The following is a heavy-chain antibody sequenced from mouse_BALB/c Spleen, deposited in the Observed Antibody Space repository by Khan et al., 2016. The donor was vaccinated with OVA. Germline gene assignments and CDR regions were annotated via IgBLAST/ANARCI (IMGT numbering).Heavy chain of an antibody. CDR2: ISYSGNT. D-gene: IGHD1-1*01. CDR3: ARVYGGDFDY. J-gene: IGHJ2*02. V-gene: IGHV3-2*02. Sequence: EVKLLESGPGLVKPSQSLSLTCTVTGYSITSDYAWNWIRQFPGNKLEWMGFISYSGNTKYNPSLKSRFSITRDPSKNQFFLQLNSVTTEDTATYYCARVYGGDFDYWGEGTSLTGAS. CDR1: GYSITSDYA.